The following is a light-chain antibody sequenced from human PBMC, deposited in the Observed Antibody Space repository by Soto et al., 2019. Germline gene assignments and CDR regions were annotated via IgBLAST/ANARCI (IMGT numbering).Light chain of an antibody. J-gene: IGLJ1*01. CDR3: GSWDSSLSAYV. V-gene: IGLV1-51*01. CDR1: SSNIGGNS. Sequence: QSVLTQPPSASAAPGQKGTISCSGISSNIGGNSVSWYQQLLGTAPKLLIYDDNKRPSGIPDRFSGSKSGTSATLGITGFQTGDEADYYCGSWDSSLSAYVFGTGTKV. CDR2: DDN.